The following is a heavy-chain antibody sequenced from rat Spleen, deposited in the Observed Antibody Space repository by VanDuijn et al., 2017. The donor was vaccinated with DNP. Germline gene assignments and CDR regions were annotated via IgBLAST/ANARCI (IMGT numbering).Heavy chain of an antibody. CDR2: ITPSGGNT. Sequence: EVQLVESGGDLVQPGRSLKLSCEASGFTFNNHWMTWIRQVPGKGLEWVASITPSGGNTYFPDSVKGRFTISRNNAENTLYLQMNSLRSEDTATYYCTSNNYLDYWGQGVMVTVSS. J-gene: IGHJ2*01. CDR1: GFTFNNHW. CDR3: TSNNYLDY. V-gene: IGHV5-31*01.